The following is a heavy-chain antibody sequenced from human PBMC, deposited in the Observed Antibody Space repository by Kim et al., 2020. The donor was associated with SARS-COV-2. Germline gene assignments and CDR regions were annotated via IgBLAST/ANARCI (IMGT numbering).Heavy chain of an antibody. Sequence: GESLKISCKGSGYSFTSYWIGWVRQMPGKGLEWMGIIYPGDSDTRYSPSFQGQVTISADKSISTAYLQWSSLKASDTAMYYCMVRGRPGKPIPYYFDYWGQGTLVTVSS. D-gene: IGHD3-10*01. CDR3: MVRGRPGKPIPYYFDY. CDR2: IYPGDSDT. J-gene: IGHJ4*02. V-gene: IGHV5-51*01. CDR1: GYSFTSYW.